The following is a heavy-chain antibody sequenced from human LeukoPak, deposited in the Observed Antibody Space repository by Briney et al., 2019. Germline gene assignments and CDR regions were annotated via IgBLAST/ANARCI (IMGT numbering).Heavy chain of an antibody. CDR2: IYTSGSS. D-gene: IGHD3-10*01. CDR1: GDSLSRGGYY. CDR3: RGVRFGELFAY. Sequence: SETLSLTCTVSGDSLSRGGYYWRWVRQPGGRGLEWIGRIYTSGSSDYKPSLKSRVTMSVDTSKNQFSLQLSSVTAADTAVYYCRGVRFGELFAYWGQGSLVTVSS. V-gene: IGHV4-61*02. J-gene: IGHJ4*02.